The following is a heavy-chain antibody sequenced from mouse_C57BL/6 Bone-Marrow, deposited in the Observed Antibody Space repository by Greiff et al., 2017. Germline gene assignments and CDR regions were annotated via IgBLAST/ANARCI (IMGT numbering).Heavy chain of an antibody. CDR1: GSTFSDYG. CDR3: ARWCYGRREYYFDY. V-gene: IGHV5-17*01. J-gene: IGHJ2*02. Sequence: EVQLVESGGGLVKPGASLQLSCAASGSTFSDYGMHWVRQAPEKGLEWVAYISSGSSTIYYADTVKGRFTISRDNAKNTLFLQMTSLRSEDTAMYYCARWCYGRREYYFDYWGQGTSLTVSS. D-gene: IGHD1-1*01. CDR2: ISSGSSTI.